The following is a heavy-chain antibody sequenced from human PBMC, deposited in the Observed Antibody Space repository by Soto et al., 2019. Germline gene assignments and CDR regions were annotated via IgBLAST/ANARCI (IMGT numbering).Heavy chain of an antibody. CDR3: ARGAIVVVPAAPPNANFYYFGMDV. Sequence: ASVKVSCKASGYTFTSYGISWVRQAPGQGLEWMGWISPYNGNTNYAQKLQGRVTMTTDTSTSTAYMELRSLRSDDTAVYYCARGAIVVVPAAPPNANFYYFGMDVWGQGTTVTVS. V-gene: IGHV1-18*04. J-gene: IGHJ6*02. CDR1: GYTFTSYG. CDR2: ISPYNGNT. D-gene: IGHD2-2*01.